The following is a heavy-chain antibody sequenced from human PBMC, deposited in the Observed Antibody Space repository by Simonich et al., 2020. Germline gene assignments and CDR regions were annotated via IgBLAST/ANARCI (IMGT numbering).Heavy chain of an antibody. CDR2: ISSSSSNI. V-gene: IGHV3-21*01. CDR1: GFTFSSYS. D-gene: IGHD3-10*01. CDR3: ARDTSYYSSGSYYFYY. J-gene: IGHJ4*02. Sequence: GGGLVKPGGSLRLSCAASGFTFSSYSMNWVRQAPGKGLEWVSSISSSSSNIYYADSVKGRFTISRDNAKNSLYLQMNSLRAEDTAVYYCARDTSYYSSGSYYFYYWGQGTLVTVSS.